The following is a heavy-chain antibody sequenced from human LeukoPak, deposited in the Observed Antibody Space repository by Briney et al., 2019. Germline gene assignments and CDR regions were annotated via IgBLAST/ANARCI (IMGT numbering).Heavy chain of an antibody. CDR2: IYNSGNI. CDR1: GYSITSGYN. V-gene: IGHV4-38-2*02. D-gene: IGHD6-19*01. J-gene: IGHJ4*02. Sequence: SETLSLTCAVSGYSITSGYNWGWIRQPPGKGLEWIGTIYNSGNIYYNPSLKSRVTISLDTSKNQFSLKLSSVTAADTAVYYCAREYGGYSSGWYPIDYWGQGILVTVSS. CDR3: AREYGGYSSGWYPIDY.